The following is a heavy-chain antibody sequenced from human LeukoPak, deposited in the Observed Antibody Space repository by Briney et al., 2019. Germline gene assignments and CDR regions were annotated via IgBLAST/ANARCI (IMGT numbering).Heavy chain of an antibody. CDR3: ARGRTRFFFDQ. Sequence: SETLSLTCTGSGGSITSYYWIWIRQPPGKGLEWIGYIYYSGSTNFNPSLKGRVNISVDTSEKQFSLKVTSVSAADTAVYYCARGRTRFFFDQWGQGTLVTVSS. J-gene: IGHJ4*02. V-gene: IGHV4-59*01. CDR1: GGSITSYY. D-gene: IGHD3-3*01. CDR2: IYYSGST.